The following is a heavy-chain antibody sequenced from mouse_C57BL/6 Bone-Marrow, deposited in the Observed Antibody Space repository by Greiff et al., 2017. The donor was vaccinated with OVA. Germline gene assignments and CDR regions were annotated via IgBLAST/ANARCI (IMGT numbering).Heavy chain of an antibody. CDR2: IDPENGAT. Sequence: EVKLMESGAELVRPGASVKLSCTASGFNIKDDYMHWVKQRPEQGLEWIGWIDPENGATEYASKFQGKATITADTSSNTAYLQLSSLTSEDTAVYYCTSYGNFDYWGQGTTLTVAS. D-gene: IGHD2-1*01. V-gene: IGHV14-4*01. CDR1: GFNIKDDY. J-gene: IGHJ2*01. CDR3: TSYGNFDY.